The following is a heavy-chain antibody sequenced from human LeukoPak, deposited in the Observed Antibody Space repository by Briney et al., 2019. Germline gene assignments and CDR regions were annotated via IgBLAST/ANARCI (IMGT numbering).Heavy chain of an antibody. Sequence: AETLSLSCAVYGGSFSGYYWSWIRQPPGRGLEWIGEINQSGSTNYNPSLNSRVTISQDTSKRHFSLNLTSVTAADTAVYFCARGRRRGNHLVIVGATFDYWGQGTLVTVSS. D-gene: IGHD2-15*01. CDR3: ARGRRRGNHLVIVGATFDY. CDR2: INQSGST. CDR1: GGSFSGYY. J-gene: IGHJ4*02. V-gene: IGHV4-34*01.